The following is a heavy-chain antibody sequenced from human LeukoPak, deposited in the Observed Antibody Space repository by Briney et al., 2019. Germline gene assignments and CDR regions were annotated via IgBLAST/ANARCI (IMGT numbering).Heavy chain of an antibody. Sequence: ASVKVSCKASGYTFTSYYMHWVRQAPGQGLEWMGIINPSGGSTSYAQKLQGRVTMTRDTSTSTVYMELSSLRSEDTAVYYCARDRYYGSGSYYLSTHYYYYMDVWGKGTTVTVSS. D-gene: IGHD3-10*01. CDR3: ARDRYYGSGSYYLSTHYYYYMDV. CDR2: INPSGGST. CDR1: GYTFTSYY. J-gene: IGHJ6*03. V-gene: IGHV1-46*01.